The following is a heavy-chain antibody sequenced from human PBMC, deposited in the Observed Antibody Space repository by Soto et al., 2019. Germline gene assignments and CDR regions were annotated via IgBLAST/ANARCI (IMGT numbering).Heavy chain of an antibody. D-gene: IGHD3-16*01. CDR3: VRDQRSYGEPPFDY. V-gene: IGHV1-2*02. CDR2: IKSNGDDT. CDR1: GFTFTGYY. J-gene: IGHJ4*02. Sequence: QVQLVQSGAEVREAGASVKVSCKASGFTFTGYYIHWVRQVPGQGLEWMGWIKSNGDDTKCAQKFQDRVTMTRDTSINTVYMELSRLTSDDMAVYYCVRDQRSYGEPPFDYWGQGTLVTVSS.